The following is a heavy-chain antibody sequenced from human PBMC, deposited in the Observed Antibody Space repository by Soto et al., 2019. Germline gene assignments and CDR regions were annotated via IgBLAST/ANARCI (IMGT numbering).Heavy chain of an antibody. CDR2: IYHSGST. J-gene: IGHJ6*02. Sequence: PSETLSLTCTVSGGSISSYYWSWIRQPPGKGLEWIGEIYHSGSTNYNPSLKSRVTISVDKSKNQFSLKLSSVTAADTAVYYCARGAGGGGTIDHVHYYGMDVWGPGTTVTFSS. CDR3: ARGAGGGGTIDHVHYYGMDV. CDR1: GGSISSYY. D-gene: IGHD1-7*01. V-gene: IGHV4-59*12.